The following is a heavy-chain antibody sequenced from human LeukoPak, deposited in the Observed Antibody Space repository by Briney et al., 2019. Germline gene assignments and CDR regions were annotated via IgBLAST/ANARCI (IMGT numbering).Heavy chain of an antibody. Sequence: ASVKVSCKASGYTFASYDINWVRQATGQGPEWMGWMNPSSGNTGYAQTFQGRVSMTRDTSTNTAYLELSSLRSEDTAVYYCAREGDTAMDVNWFDPWGQGTLVTVSS. J-gene: IGHJ5*02. D-gene: IGHD5-18*01. CDR1: GYTFASYD. CDR3: AREGDTAMDVNWFDP. CDR2: MNPSSGNT. V-gene: IGHV1-8*01.